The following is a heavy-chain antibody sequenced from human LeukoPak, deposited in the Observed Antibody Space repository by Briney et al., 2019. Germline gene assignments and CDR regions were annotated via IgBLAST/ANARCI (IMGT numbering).Heavy chain of an antibody. J-gene: IGHJ3*01. D-gene: IGHD4-17*01. CDR3: AAELYGVYTDCCTFHL. CDR2: IIVGSGAT. V-gene: IGHV1-58*01. Sequence: ASVNVSCKTSGFSFSTSAVQWVRQARGQRLEWIGWIIVGSGATNYAQSLQGRFTITRDMSTNTAYIELSSLGSEDSAVYYCAAELYGVYTDCCTFHLWGQGTVVTVSS. CDR1: GFSFSTSA.